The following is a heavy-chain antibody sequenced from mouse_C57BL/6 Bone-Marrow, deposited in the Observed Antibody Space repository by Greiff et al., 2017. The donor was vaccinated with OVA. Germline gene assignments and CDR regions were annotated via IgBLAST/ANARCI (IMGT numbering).Heavy chain of an antibody. Sequence: VQLQQSGPELVKPCASVPLSCTASGYSFTDYNLNWLKQRTGQSLEWIGVINPNYGTTSYNQKFKGKATLTVDQSSSTAYMQLNSLTAEDSAVYYCARGWLPFSYWGQGTLVTVSA. CDR3: ARGWLPFSY. CDR2: INPNYGTT. D-gene: IGHD2-3*01. J-gene: IGHJ3*01. V-gene: IGHV1-39*01. CDR1: GYSFTDYN.